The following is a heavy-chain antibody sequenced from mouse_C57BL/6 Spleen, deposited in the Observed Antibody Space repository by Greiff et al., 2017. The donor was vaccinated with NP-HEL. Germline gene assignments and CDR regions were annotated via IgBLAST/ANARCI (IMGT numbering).Heavy chain of an antibody. Sequence: DVMLVESGGGLVQPGGSLKLSCAASGFTFSDYGMAWVRQAPRKGPEWVAFISNLAYSIYYADTVTGRFTISRENAKNTLYLEMSSLRSEDTAMYYCARGDYYDYDVEFAYWGQGTLVTVSA. V-gene: IGHV5-15*01. CDR3: ARGDYYDYDVEFAY. CDR2: ISNLAYSI. D-gene: IGHD2-4*01. J-gene: IGHJ3*01. CDR1: GFTFSDYG.